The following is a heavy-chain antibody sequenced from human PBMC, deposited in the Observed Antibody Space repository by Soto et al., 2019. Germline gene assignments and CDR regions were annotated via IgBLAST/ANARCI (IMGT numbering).Heavy chain of an antibody. Sequence: EGQLVESGGAFVKPGGSLRLSCEASGFTFGFACLNWVRQAPGKGLEWVGRIKDRTDGGTADVAAPVTGRFSISRDDSTKNPLLHMMSGQKEDKAVYYCSTTVRYDADVCFDLWGQGTLVAVSS. CDR3: STTVRYDADVCFDL. J-gene: IGHJ3*01. V-gene: IGHV3-15*07. D-gene: IGHD1-1*01. CDR2: IKDRTDGGTA. CDR1: GFTFGFAC.